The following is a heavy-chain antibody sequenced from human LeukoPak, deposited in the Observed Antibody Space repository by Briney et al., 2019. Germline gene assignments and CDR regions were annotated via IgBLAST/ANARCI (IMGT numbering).Heavy chain of an antibody. J-gene: IGHJ4*02. V-gene: IGHV4-61*09. CDR3: TKGRGI. D-gene: IGHD3-10*01. CDR2: IYTSGSS. Sequence: SETLSLTCTVSGGSISSGSYDWYWIRRPAGKGLEWIGHIYTSGSSNYSPSLKSRVTISVDTSKNQFSLKLTSVTAADTAVYYCTKGRGIWGQGTLVTVSS. CDR1: GGSISSGSYD.